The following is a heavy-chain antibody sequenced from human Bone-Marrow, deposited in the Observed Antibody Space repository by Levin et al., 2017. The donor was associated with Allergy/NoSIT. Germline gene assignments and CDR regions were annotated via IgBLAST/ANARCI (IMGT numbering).Heavy chain of an antibody. V-gene: IGHV3-23*01. CDR1: GFTFTSYA. J-gene: IGHJ4*02. D-gene: IGHD4-17*01. Sequence: PGGSLRLSCAASGFTFTSYAMSWVRQAPGKGLQWVSSISSSGHSTFYVDSVKGRFTISRDNSKNTVYLQMNSLRGDDTAVYYCAKAKHHYGDSYWGQGTLVTVSS. CDR3: AKAKHHYGDSY. CDR2: ISSSGHST.